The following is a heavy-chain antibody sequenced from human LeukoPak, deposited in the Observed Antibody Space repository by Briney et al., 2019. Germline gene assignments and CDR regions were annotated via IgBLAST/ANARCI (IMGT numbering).Heavy chain of an antibody. Sequence: SETLSLTYTVSGGSISGYYWSWIRQPPGKGLEWIGYIRYSGTTNYSPSLKSRATISVDTSKNQFSLNLISVTAADTAIYYCARVSSGGYFHTYYFDYWGQGTLVTVFS. CDR2: IRYSGTT. CDR1: GGSISGYY. J-gene: IGHJ4*02. CDR3: ARVSSGGYFHTYYFDY. D-gene: IGHD3-22*01. V-gene: IGHV4-59*01.